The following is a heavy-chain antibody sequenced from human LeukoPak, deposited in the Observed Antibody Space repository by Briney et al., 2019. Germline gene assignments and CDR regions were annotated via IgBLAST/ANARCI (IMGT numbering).Heavy chain of an antibody. D-gene: IGHD1-20*01. Sequence: SVKVSCKASGGTFSSYAISWVRQAPVQGLEWVGRMIPILGIANYAQTFQGRVTITASKATSTAHIEVRILGAEDKGGEYCSSQYNWNYPYYYLDVWGNGTTVTVSS. J-gene: IGHJ6*03. V-gene: IGHV1-69*04. CDR2: MIPILGIA. CDR3: SSQYNWNYPYYYLDV. CDR1: GGTFSSYA.